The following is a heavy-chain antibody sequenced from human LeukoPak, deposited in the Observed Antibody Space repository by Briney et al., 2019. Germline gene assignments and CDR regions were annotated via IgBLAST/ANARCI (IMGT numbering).Heavy chain of an antibody. J-gene: IGHJ3*02. Sequence: SETLSLTCTVSGGSISSYWSWIRQPAGKGLEWIGYIYYSVSTNYNPSLKSRVTISVDTSKNQFSLKLSSVTAADTAVYYCASEVATVVSDAFDIWGQGTMVTVSS. V-gene: IGHV4-59*01. D-gene: IGHD4-23*01. CDR2: IYYSVST. CDR3: ASEVATVVSDAFDI. CDR1: GGSISSY.